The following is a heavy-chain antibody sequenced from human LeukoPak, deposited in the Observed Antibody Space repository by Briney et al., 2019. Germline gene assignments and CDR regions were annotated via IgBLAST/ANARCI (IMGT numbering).Heavy chain of an antibody. J-gene: IGHJ4*02. V-gene: IGHV4-61*02. Sequence: KPPETLSLTCTVSGGSISSGNYYWNWIRQPAGKGLEWIGRIYTNGGASYNPSLKSRVTISIDASKNQFSLKLSSVTAADTAVYYCAREPPGYWGQGILVTVSS. CDR2: IYTNGGA. CDR1: GGSISSGNYY. CDR3: AREPPGY.